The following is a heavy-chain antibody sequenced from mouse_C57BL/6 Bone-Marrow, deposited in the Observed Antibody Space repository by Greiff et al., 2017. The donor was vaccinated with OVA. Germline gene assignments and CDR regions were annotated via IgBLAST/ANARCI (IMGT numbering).Heavy chain of an antibody. V-gene: IGHV1-76*01. D-gene: IGHD2-10*02. CDR2: IYPGSGNT. CDR1: GYTFTDYY. Sequence: QVQLQQSGAELVRPGASVKLSCKASGYTFTDYYINWVKQRPGQGLEWIAMIYPGSGNTYYNEKFKGKATLTAEKSSSTAYMQLSSLTSEDSAVYFCARFHLEGDFDVWGTGTTVTVSS. J-gene: IGHJ1*03. CDR3: ARFHLEGDFDV.